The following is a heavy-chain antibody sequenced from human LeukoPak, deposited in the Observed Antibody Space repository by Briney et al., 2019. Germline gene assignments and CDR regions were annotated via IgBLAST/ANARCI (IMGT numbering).Heavy chain of an antibody. V-gene: IGHV4-30-4*08. CDR1: GGSISSGDYY. Sequence: SETLSLTCTVSGGSISSGDYYWSWIRQPPGKGLEWIGYIYYSGSTYYNPSLKSRVTISVDTSKNQFSLKLSSVTAADTAVYYCASSPGQELDLSKNLRYYYYYGMDVWGQGTTVTVSS. J-gene: IGHJ6*02. CDR2: IYYSGST. D-gene: IGHD1-7*01. CDR3: ASSPGQELDLSKNLRYYYYYGMDV.